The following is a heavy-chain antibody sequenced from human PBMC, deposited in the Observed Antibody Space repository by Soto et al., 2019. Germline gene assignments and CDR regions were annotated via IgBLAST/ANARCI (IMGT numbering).Heavy chain of an antibody. Sequence: GASVKVSCKASGGTFSSYAISWVRQAPGQGLEWTGGIIPIFGTANYAQKFQGRVTITADKSTSTAYMEKSSLRSEDTAVYYCARTYSSSSWERFDYWGQGTLVTVSS. CDR1: GGTFSSYA. D-gene: IGHD6-6*01. CDR2: IIPIFGTA. CDR3: ARTYSSSSWERFDY. V-gene: IGHV1-69*06. J-gene: IGHJ4*02.